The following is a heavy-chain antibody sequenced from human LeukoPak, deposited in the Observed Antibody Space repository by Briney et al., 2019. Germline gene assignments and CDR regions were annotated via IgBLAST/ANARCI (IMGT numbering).Heavy chain of an antibody. Sequence: GGSLRLSCAASGFTFSSFAMTWVRQAPGKGLEWVSGFVGNGPNTYYADSVKGRWTISRDNSRNTLYLEMNSLRPEDTAIYYCAKPRATGLGWAQFDYWGQGSLVTVSS. CDR1: GFTFSSFA. V-gene: IGHV3-23*01. D-gene: IGHD2-8*02. J-gene: IGHJ4*02. CDR2: FVGNGPNT. CDR3: AKPRATGLGWAQFDY.